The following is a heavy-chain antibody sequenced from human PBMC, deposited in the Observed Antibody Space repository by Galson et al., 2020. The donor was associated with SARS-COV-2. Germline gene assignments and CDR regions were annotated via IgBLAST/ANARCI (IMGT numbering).Heavy chain of an antibody. Sequence: GESLKISCKGSGYRFTSNWIAWVRQMPGKGLEWMGIIYPDDSDIRYSPSFRGQVTISADKSISTAYLQWSSLKASDTAMYYCARLGIAARRDYYGMGVWGQGSTVTVSS. D-gene: IGHD6-6*01. CDR1: GYRFTSNW. V-gene: IGHV5-51*01. CDR2: IYPDDSDI. J-gene: IGHJ6*02. CDR3: ARLGIAARRDYYGMGV.